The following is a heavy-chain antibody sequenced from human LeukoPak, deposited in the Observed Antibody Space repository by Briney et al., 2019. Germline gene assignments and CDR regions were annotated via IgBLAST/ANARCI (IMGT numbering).Heavy chain of an antibody. J-gene: IGHJ4*02. D-gene: IGHD3-3*01. CDR2: ISSSSKYI. Sequence: KPGGSLRLSCAASEVTFSSYNMNWVRQAPGKGLEWVSYISSSSKYIYYADSVKGRFTISRDNAKNSLYLQMNSLRAEDTAVYYCAREPFWSGYYSNLHFDYWGQGTLVTVSS. CDR3: AREPFWSGYYSNLHFDY. CDR1: EVTFSSYN. V-gene: IGHV3-21*01.